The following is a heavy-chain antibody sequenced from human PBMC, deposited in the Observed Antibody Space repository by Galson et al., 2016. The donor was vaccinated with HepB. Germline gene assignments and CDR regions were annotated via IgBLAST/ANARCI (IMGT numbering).Heavy chain of an antibody. CDR2: IYHNGNT. J-gene: IGHJ5*02. Sequence: SETLSLTCAVSGGSISSSNWWSWVRQPPGKGLEWIGEIYHNGNTNYNPSLKGRLTISVDKSTNQFSLKLSSVTAADTAVYYCASRFGSGWSSNWFDPWGQGTLVTVSS. CDR3: ASRFGSGWSSNWFDP. CDR1: GGSISSSNW. D-gene: IGHD6-19*01. V-gene: IGHV4-4*02.